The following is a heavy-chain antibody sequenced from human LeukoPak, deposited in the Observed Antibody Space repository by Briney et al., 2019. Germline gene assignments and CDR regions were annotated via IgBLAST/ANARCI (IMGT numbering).Heavy chain of an antibody. V-gene: IGHV1-18*01. Sequence: ASAKVSCKASGYTFTSYGISWVRQAPGQGLEWMGWISAYNGNTNYAQKLQGRVTMTTDTSTSTAYMELRSLRSDDTAVYYCAGAMGGTYYYDSTWFDPWGQGTLVTVSS. CDR3: AGAMGGTYYYDSTWFDP. CDR2: ISAYNGNT. CDR1: GYTFTSYG. J-gene: IGHJ5*02. D-gene: IGHD3-22*01.